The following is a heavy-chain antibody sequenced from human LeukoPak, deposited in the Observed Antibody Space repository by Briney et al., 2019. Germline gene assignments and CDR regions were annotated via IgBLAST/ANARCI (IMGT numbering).Heavy chain of an antibody. CDR3: ARDPFWSGYYKGVGFDP. V-gene: IGHV1-2*02. Sequence: ASVKVSCKASGYTFTGYYMHWVRQAPGQGLEWMRWINPNSGGTNYAQKFQGRVTMTRDTSISTAYMELSRLRSDDTAVYYCARDPFWSGYYKGVGFDPWGQGTLVTVSS. D-gene: IGHD3-3*01. CDR1: GYTFTGYY. CDR2: INPNSGGT. J-gene: IGHJ5*02.